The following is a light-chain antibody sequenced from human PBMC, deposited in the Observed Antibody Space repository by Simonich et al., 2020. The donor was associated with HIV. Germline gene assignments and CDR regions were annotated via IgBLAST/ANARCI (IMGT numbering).Light chain of an antibody. Sequence: DIVMTQSPDSLAVSLGERATINCKSSQSVLYSPNNKNYLAWYQQKPGQPPKLLIYWASTRESGVPDRFSGSGSGTDFTLTISSLQAEDVAIYYCQQYYSTPPTFGQGTKVEIK. V-gene: IGKV4-1*01. CDR3: QQYYSTPPT. CDR1: QSVLYSPNNKNY. CDR2: WAS. J-gene: IGKJ1*01.